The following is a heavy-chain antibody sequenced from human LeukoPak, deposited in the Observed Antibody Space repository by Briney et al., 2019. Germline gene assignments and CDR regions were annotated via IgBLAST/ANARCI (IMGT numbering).Heavy chain of an antibody. CDR1: GFTLSYYT. D-gene: IGHD1-26*01. V-gene: IGHV3-21*04. J-gene: IGHJ4*02. CDR3: ASGGIYYGAAFDF. Sequence: GGSLRLSCAASGFTLSYYTMNWVRQAPGKGLEWVSSISSSSSYIYYADSVKGRFTISRDNAKNSLYLQMNSLRAEDTALYYCASGGIYYGAAFDFWGQGTLVTVSS. CDR2: ISSSSSYI.